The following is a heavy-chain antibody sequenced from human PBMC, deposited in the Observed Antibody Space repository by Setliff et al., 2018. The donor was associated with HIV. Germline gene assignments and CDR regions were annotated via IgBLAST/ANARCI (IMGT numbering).Heavy chain of an antibody. CDR1: GGSISSSNW. J-gene: IGHJ4*02. Sequence: NPSETLSLTCAVSGGSISSSNWWSWVRQPPGKGLEWIGEISHSGSTNYTPSLKSRVTISVDKSKNQFSLKLTSVTAADTAVYYCARDGPALYDSGIRYWGQGSLVTSPQ. CDR2: ISHSGST. D-gene: IGHD3-10*01. V-gene: IGHV4-4*02. CDR3: ARDGPALYDSGIRY.